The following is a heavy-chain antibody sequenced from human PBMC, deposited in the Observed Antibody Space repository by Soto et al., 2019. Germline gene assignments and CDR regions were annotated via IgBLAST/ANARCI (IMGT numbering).Heavy chain of an antibody. CDR2: IIPIFGTA. CDR1: GGTFSSYA. V-gene: IGHV1-69*12. CDR3: ARGPSYGYGVLVTVGFDL. D-gene: IGHD2-8*02. J-gene: IGHJ2*01. Sequence: QVQLVQSGAEVKKPGSSVKVSCKASGGTFSSYAISWVRQAPGQGLEWMGGIIPIFGTANYAQKFQGRVTSTADESTSTAYMELSSLRSEDTAVYYCARGPSYGYGVLVTVGFDLWGRGTLVTFSS.